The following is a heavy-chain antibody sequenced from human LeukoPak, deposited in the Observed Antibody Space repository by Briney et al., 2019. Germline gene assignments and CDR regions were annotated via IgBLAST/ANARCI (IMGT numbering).Heavy chain of an antibody. CDR3: AKADRDYLHYFAY. CDR2: ISGDGDST. J-gene: IGHJ4*02. V-gene: IGHV3-43*02. CDR1: GFTFDDYA. Sequence: PGGSLRLSCAASGFTFDDYAMHWVRQAPGKGLQWVSLISGDGDSTYYANSVKGRFTISRDNSKNSLYLQMNSLRTEDTALYYCAKADRDYLHYFAYWGQGTLVTVSS. D-gene: IGHD3-22*01.